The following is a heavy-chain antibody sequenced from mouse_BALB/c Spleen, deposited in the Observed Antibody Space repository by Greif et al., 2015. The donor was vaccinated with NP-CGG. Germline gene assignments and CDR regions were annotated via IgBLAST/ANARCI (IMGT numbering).Heavy chain of an antibody. J-gene: IGHJ4*01. V-gene: IGHV1-84*02. Sequence: VQGVESGPELVKPGASVKISCKASGYTFTDCYINWVKQKPGQGLEWIGWIYPGSGNTKYNEKFKGKATLTVDTSSSTAYMQLSSLTSEDTAVYFCARRTGTEAMDYWGQGTSVTVSS. D-gene: IGHD4-1*01. CDR2: IYPGSGNT. CDR1: GYTFTDCY. CDR3: ARRTGTEAMDY.